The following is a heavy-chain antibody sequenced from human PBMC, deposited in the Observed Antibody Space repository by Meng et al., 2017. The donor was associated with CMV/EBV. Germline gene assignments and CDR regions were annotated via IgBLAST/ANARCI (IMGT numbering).Heavy chain of an antibody. D-gene: IGHD3-22*01. CDR3: ARGNSYDSSGYYYGGMDV. CDR2: IYYSGST. Sequence: SETLSLTCTVSGVSISSSSYYWGWIRQPPGKGLEWIGSIYYSGSTYYNPSLKSRVTISVDRSKNQFSLNLSSVTAADTAVYYCARGNSYDSSGYYYGGMDVWGQGTTVTVSS. CDR1: GVSISSSSYY. V-gene: IGHV4-39*07. J-gene: IGHJ6*02.